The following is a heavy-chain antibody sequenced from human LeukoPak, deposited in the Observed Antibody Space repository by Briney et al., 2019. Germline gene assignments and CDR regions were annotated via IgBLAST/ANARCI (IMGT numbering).Heavy chain of an antibody. CDR2: ISAYDGNT. CDR3: ARTAGTIFGVVTSGY. V-gene: IGHV1-18*01. D-gene: IGHD3-3*01. CDR1: GYTFTSYG. Sequence: ASVKVSCKASGYTFTSYGISWVRPAPGQGLEWMGWISAYDGNTNYAQELQGRVTMTTDTFTSTAYMELRSLRSDDAAVYYCARTAGTIFGVVTSGYWGQGTLVTVSS. J-gene: IGHJ4*02.